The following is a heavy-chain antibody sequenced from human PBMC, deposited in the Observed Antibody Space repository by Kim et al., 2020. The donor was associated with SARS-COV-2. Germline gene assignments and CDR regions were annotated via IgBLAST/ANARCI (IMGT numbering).Heavy chain of an antibody. V-gene: IGHV3-15*01. D-gene: IGHD2-2*01. Sequence: GGSLRLSCAASGFTFSNAWMSWVRQAPGKGLEWVGRIKSKTDGGTTDYAAPVKGRFTISRDDSKNTLYLQMNSLKTEDTAVYYCTTDRAVVVPAAIFEWVPIDNGFDPWGQGTLVTVSS. CDR1: GFTFSNAW. CDR2: IKSKTDGGTT. J-gene: IGHJ5*02. CDR3: TTDRAVVVPAAIFEWVPIDNGFDP.